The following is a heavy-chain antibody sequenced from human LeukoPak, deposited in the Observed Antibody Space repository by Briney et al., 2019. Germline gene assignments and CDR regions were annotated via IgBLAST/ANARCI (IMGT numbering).Heavy chain of an antibody. CDR1: GDSITSPYY. J-gene: IGHJ4*02. Sequence: SETLSLTCAVSGDSITSPYYWGWIRQPPGKGLEWIATIHHTGSTYYTPSLKSRTTISVDTSKNQFSLKLSSVTAADTAVYYCARDRYSSGWFDYWGQGTLVTVSS. CDR2: IHHTGST. CDR3: ARDRYSSGWFDY. D-gene: IGHD6-19*01. V-gene: IGHV4-38-2*02.